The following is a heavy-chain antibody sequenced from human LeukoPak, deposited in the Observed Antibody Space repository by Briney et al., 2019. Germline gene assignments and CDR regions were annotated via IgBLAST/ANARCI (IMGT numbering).Heavy chain of an antibody. J-gene: IGHJ3*02. CDR2: ISYDGSNK. CDR3: AKGYNGYDYAFDI. CDR1: GFTFSSYG. Sequence: GGSLRLSCAASGFTFSSYGMHWVRQAPGKGLEWVAVISYDGSNKYYADSVKGRFTISRDNSKNTLHLQMNSLSAEDTAVYYCAKGYNGYDYAFDIWGQGTMVTVSS. V-gene: IGHV3-30*18. D-gene: IGHD5-12*01.